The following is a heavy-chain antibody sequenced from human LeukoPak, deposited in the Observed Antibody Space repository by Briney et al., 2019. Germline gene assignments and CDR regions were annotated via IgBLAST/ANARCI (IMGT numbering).Heavy chain of an antibody. Sequence: PGRSLRLSCAASGFTFSSYGMQWVRQAPGKGLEWVAVISYDGSNKYYADSVKGRFTISRDNSKNTLYLQMNSLRAEDTAVYYCAKDCTSCHEGDYWGQGTLVTVSS. V-gene: IGHV3-30*18. J-gene: IGHJ4*02. D-gene: IGHD2-2*01. CDR3: AKDCTSCHEGDY. CDR1: GFTFSSYG. CDR2: ISYDGSNK.